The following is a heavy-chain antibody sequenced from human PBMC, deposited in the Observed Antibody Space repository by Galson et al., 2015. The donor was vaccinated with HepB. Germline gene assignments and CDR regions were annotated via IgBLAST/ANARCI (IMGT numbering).Heavy chain of an antibody. CDR1: GYKFTSYG. CDR3: ARDGNGYYYVPFDL. CDR2: ISAYNGDT. Sequence: SVKVSCKASGYKFTSYGISWVRQAPGQGLEWMAWISAYNGDTNYAQKFHGRVTMTTDTSTSTAYMELRSLGSDDTAVYYCARDGNGYYYVPFDLWGLGTMVTVSS. V-gene: IGHV1-18*01. D-gene: IGHD3-22*01. J-gene: IGHJ3*01.